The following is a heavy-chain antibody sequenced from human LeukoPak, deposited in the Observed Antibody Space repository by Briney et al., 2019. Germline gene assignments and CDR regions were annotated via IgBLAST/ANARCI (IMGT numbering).Heavy chain of an antibody. CDR1: GGSISSYY. Sequence: SETLSLTCTFSGGSISSYYWTWFRQPPGWGLEWIGSFYNSGSTSYNPSLGSRVTISLDTSKNLFSLKLTSVTAADTAVYYCASTQQWLASYYWGQGTLVTVSS. CDR3: ASTQQWLASYY. V-gene: IGHV4-59*08. D-gene: IGHD6-19*01. J-gene: IGHJ4*02. CDR2: FYNSGST.